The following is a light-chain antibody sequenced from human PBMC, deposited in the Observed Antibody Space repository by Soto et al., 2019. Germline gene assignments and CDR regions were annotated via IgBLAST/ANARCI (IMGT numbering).Light chain of an antibody. CDR3: QQYNKWPWT. Sequence: EIVLTQSPGTLSLSPGERATLSCRASQSVSSNLAWYQQKPGQAPRLLIYDASNRATGIPARFSGSGSGTEFTLTISSLQSEDLAVYYCQQYNKWPWTFGQGTKVDI. J-gene: IGKJ1*01. V-gene: IGKV3D-15*01. CDR2: DAS. CDR1: QSVSSN.